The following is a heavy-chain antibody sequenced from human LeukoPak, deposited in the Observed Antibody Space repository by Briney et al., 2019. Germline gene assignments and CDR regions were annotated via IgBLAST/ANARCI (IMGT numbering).Heavy chain of an antibody. V-gene: IGHV4-30-4*08. CDR1: GGSISSGDYY. Sequence: SQTLSLTCTVSGGSISSGDYYWSWIRQPPGKGLEWIGYIYYSGSTYYNPSLKSRVTISVDTSKNQFSLKLSSVTAADTAVYYCARDYGSGTTNWFDPWGQGTLVTVSS. CDR3: ARDYGSGTTNWFDP. D-gene: IGHD3-10*01. J-gene: IGHJ5*02. CDR2: IYYSGST.